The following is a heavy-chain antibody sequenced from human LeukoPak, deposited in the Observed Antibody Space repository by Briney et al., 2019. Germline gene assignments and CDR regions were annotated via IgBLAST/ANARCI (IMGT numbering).Heavy chain of an antibody. CDR1: GYTFTSYG. J-gene: IGHJ6*03. D-gene: IGHD2/OR15-2a*01. V-gene: IGHV1-18*01. CDR3: ARGETSIYYYYMDV. CDR2: ISAYNGNT. Sequence: ASVKVSCKASGYTFTSYGIYWVRQAPGQGLEWMGWISAYNGNTNYAQKLQGRVTMTTDTSTSTAYMELRRLRSDDTAVYYCARGETSIYYYYMDVWGKGTTVTVSS.